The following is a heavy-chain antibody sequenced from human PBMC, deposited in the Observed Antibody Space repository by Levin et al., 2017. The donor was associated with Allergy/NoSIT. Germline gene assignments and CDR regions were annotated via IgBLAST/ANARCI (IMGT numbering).Heavy chain of an antibody. CDR1: GFSFRSHW. V-gene: IGHV3-74*01. Sequence: GGSLRLSCAASGFSFRSHWMHWVRQASGKGLVWVSHINNDGSDTVYADSVKGRFTISRDNTKNTLYLQMNSLRAEDTAVYYCTRDRPHTWFDPWGQGTLVTVSS. J-gene: IGHJ5*02. CDR2: INNDGSDT. CDR3: TRDRPHTWFDP.